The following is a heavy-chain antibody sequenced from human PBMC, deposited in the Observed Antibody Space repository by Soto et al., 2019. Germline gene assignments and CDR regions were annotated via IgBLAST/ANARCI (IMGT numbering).Heavy chain of an antibody. J-gene: IGHJ2*01. D-gene: IGHD4-17*01. CDR2: VFYRGKP. CDR3: ARHVTTVTTTYWYFDL. Sequence: QLQLQESGPGLVEPSETLSLTCIVSGDSISSSTYYWGWIRQPPGKGLEWIGSVFYRGKPYHNPSLKSRVAISVDTSTNRFSRKLSSVTAADTAVYYCARHVTTVTTTYWYFDLWGRGTLVTVSS. V-gene: IGHV4-39*01. CDR1: GDSISSSTYY.